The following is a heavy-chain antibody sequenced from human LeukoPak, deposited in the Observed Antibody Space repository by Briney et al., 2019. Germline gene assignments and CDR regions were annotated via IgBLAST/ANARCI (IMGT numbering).Heavy chain of an antibody. CDR1: GFTFNTYW. D-gene: IGHD1-26*01. J-gene: IGHJ3*01. CDR2: IDQGGSTK. CDR3: VRDKGGRSGAIYYDAFDV. V-gene: IGHV3-7*01. Sequence: PGGSLRLSCAASGFTFNTYWMIWVRQAPGKGLELEANIDQGGSTKYYVDSLKGRFTISRDNAKNSLYLQMNSLRAEDTAVYYCVRDKGGRSGAIYYDAFDVWGQGTMVTVSS.